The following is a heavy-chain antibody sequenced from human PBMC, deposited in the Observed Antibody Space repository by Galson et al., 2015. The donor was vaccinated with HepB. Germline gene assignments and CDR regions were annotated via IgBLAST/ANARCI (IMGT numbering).Heavy chain of an antibody. V-gene: IGHV4-59*01. D-gene: IGHD3-22*01. CDR3: ARPSDYYDSSGYYYRGSAFDI. CDR2: IYYSGST. J-gene: IGHJ3*02. CDR1: GGSISSYY. Sequence: SETLSLTCTVSGGSISSYYWSWIRQPPGKGLEWIGYIYYSGSTNYNPSLKSRVTISVDTSKNQFSLKLSSVTAADTAVYYCARPSDYYDSSGYYYRGSAFDIWGQGTMVTVSS.